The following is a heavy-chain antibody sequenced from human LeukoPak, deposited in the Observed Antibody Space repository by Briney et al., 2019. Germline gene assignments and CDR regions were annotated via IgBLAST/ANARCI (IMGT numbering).Heavy chain of an antibody. CDR3: AKGADIVVVPAAIVPTYFDY. CDR2: ISGSGGST. CDR1: GFTFSSYA. D-gene: IGHD2-2*01. Sequence: PGGSLRLSCAASGFTFSSYAMSWVRQAPGKGLEWVSAISGSGGSTYYADSVKGRFTISRDNSKNTLYLQMNSLRAEDTAVYYCAKGADIVVVPAAIVPTYFDYWGQGTQVTVSS. J-gene: IGHJ4*02. V-gene: IGHV3-23*01.